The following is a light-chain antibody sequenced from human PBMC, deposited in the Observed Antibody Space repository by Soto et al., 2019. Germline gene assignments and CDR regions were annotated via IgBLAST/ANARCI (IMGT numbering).Light chain of an antibody. Sequence: IQMTQSPSTLAACFRYRGRMTCRSSQSLDRDYFAWYQQKPGKAPNLLIYKASTLESGVPPRFRGGGSGTAFTITISRLQPGDFATYYCHQYDSYPRTVGQATQVDIK. J-gene: IGKJ1*01. V-gene: IGKV1-5*03. CDR2: KAS. CDR1: QSLDRDY. CDR3: HQYDSYPRT.